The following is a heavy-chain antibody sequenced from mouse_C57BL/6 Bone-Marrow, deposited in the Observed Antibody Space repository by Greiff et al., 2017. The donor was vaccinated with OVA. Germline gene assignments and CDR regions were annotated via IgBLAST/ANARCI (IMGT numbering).Heavy chain of an antibody. CDR2: INPSSGYT. J-gene: IGHJ2*01. CDR1: GYTFTSYT. D-gene: IGHD2-4*01. CDR3: ASYDYDLDY. Sequence: VKLMESGAELARPGASVKMSCKASGYTFTSYTMHWVKQRPGQGLEWIGYINPSSGYTKYNQKFKDKATLTADKSSSTAYMQLSSLTSEDSAVYYCASYDYDLDYWGQGTTLTVSS. V-gene: IGHV1-4*01.